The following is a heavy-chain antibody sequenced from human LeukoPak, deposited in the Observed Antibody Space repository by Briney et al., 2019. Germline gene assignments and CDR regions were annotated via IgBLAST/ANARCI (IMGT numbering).Heavy chain of an antibody. CDR3: ARTLGYSYGYDYYFDY. Sequence: SETLSLTCAVYGGSFSGYYWSWIRQPPGKGLEWIGEINHSGSTNYNPSLKSRVTISVDTSKNQFSLKLSSVTAADTAVYYCARTLGYSYGYDYYFDYWGQGTLVTVSS. D-gene: IGHD5-18*01. CDR1: GGSFSGYY. CDR2: INHSGST. V-gene: IGHV4-34*01. J-gene: IGHJ4*02.